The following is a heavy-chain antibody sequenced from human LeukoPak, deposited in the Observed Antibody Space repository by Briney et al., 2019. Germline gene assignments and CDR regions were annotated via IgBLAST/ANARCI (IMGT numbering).Heavy chain of an antibody. V-gene: IGHV4-31*03. CDR2: IYYSGST. CDR3: ARAHLPARSPYVRVVTQDRYYYYGMDV. J-gene: IGHJ6*02. CDR1: GGSISSGGYY. Sequence: PSQTLSLTCTVSGGSISSGGYYWSWIRQHPGKGLEWIGYIYYSGSTYYNPSLKSRVTISVDTSKNQFSLKLSSVTAADTAVYYCARAHLPARSPYVRVVTQDRYYYYGMDVWGQGTTVTVSS. D-gene: IGHD3-22*01.